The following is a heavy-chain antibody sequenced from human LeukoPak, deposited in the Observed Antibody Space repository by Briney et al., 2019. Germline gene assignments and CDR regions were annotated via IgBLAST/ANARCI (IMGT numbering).Heavy chain of an antibody. CDR2: INSDGSST. CDR1: GFTFSSYW. J-gene: IGHJ6*03. CDR3: ARDFGEALEYYYYYMDV. D-gene: IGHD3-10*01. Sequence: GGSLRLSCAASGFTFSSYWMHWVRQAPGKGLVWVSRINSDGSSTSYADSVKGRFTISRDNAKNTLYLQMNSLRAEDTAVYYCARDFGEALEYYYYYMDVWGKGTTVTVSS. V-gene: IGHV3-74*01.